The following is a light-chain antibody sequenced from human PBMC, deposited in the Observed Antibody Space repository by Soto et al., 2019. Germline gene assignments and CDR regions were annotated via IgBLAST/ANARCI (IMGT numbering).Light chain of an antibody. Sequence: EIVVTQSPATLSVSPGERATLSCRASQSVVSNLAWNQQKPDQAPRLLIYGASTRATGIPARFSGSGSGTEFTLTISSLQSEDFAVYYCQQYNNWPSNTFGKGTKVDIK. CDR2: GAS. J-gene: IGKJ2*01. CDR3: QQYNNWPSNT. CDR1: QSVVSN. V-gene: IGKV3-15*01.